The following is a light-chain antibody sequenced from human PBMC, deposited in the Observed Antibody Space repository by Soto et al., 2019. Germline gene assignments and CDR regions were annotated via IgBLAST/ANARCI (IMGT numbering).Light chain of an antibody. CDR3: SSYTSSSIVYV. J-gene: IGLJ1*01. CDR1: GTDVGAYDY. V-gene: IGLV2-14*03. CDR2: DVN. Sequence: QSVLTQPASASGSPGQSITISCTGTGTDVGAYDYVSWYQQHPGKAPKLVIYDVNNRPSGVSSRFSGSKSGNTASLTISGLQAEDEADYYCSSYTSSSIVYVFGTRTKVTVL.